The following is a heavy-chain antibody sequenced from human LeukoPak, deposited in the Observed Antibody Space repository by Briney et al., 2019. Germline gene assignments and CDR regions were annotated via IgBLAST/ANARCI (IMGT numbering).Heavy chain of an antibody. CDR2: ISAYNGNT. D-gene: IGHD3-22*01. Sequence: ASVKVSCKASGYTFTSYGISWVRQAPGQGLEWMGWISAYNGNTNYAQKLQGRVTMTTDTSTSTAYMELRSLRSDDTAVYYCARDQGRGPPVIQDPMIVVVITTGGAFDIWGQGTMVTVSS. CDR3: ARDQGRGPPVIQDPMIVVVITTGGAFDI. CDR1: GYTFTSYG. V-gene: IGHV1-18*01. J-gene: IGHJ3*02.